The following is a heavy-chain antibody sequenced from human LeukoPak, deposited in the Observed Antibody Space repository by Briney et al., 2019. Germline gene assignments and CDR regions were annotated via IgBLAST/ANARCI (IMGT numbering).Heavy chain of an antibody. J-gene: IGHJ3*02. V-gene: IGHV4-61*01. CDR1: GGSISSSSYY. Sequence: SETLSLTCTVSGGSISSSSYYWSWIRQPPGKGLEWIGYIYYSGSTNYNPSLKSRVTISVDTSKNQFSLKLSSVTAADTAVYYCARPDYESGGAFDIWGQGTMVTVSS. CDR3: ARPDYESGGAFDI. D-gene: IGHD4-17*01. CDR2: IYYSGST.